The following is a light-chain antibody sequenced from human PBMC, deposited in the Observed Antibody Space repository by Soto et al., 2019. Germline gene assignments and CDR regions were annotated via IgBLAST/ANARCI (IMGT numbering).Light chain of an antibody. J-gene: IGKJ1*01. Sequence: DIQMTQSPSTLSASVGDRVTITCRASQSISSWLAWYQQKPGKAPKLLIYDASSLESGVPSRFSGSGSGTEFTLPISSLQHDDFANYYCQQYNSYSPSFGQGTKVEIK. CDR1: QSISSW. CDR3: QQYNSYSPS. V-gene: IGKV1-5*01. CDR2: DAS.